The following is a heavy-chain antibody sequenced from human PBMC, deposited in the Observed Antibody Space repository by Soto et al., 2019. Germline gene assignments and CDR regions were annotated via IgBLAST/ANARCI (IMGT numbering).Heavy chain of an antibody. V-gene: IGHV3-30-3*01. CDR3: ARALYSSGSYFDY. CDR1: GFTFSSYA. Sequence: GGSLRLSCAASGFTFSSYAMHWVRQAPGKGLEWVAVISYDGGNKYYADSVKGRFTISRDNSKNTLYLQMNSLRAEDTAVYYCARALYSSGSYFDYWGQGTLVTVSS. J-gene: IGHJ4*02. CDR2: ISYDGGNK. D-gene: IGHD6-19*01.